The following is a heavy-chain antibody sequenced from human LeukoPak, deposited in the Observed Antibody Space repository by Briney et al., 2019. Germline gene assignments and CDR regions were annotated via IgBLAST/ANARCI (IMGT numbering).Heavy chain of an antibody. CDR1: GFTVSSNY. V-gene: IGHV3-53*01. D-gene: IGHD1-7*01. CDR3: ARVLQLELRGAFDI. J-gene: IGHJ3*02. CDR2: IYSGGST. Sequence: RAGGSLRLSCAASGFTVSSNYMSWVRQAPGKGLEWVSVIYSGGSTYYADSVKGRFTISRDNSKNTLYLQMNSLRAEDTAVYYRARVLQLELRGAFDIWGQGTMVTVSS.